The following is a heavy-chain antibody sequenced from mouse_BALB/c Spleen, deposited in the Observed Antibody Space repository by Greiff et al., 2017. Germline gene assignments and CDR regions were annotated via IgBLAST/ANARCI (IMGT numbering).Heavy chain of an antibody. V-gene: IGHV1-7*01. Sequence: QVQLQQSGAELAKPGASVKMSCKASGYTFTSYWMHWVKQRPGQGLEWIGYINPSTGYTEYNQKFKDKATLTADKSSSTAYMQLSSLTSEDSAVYYCARGGITTVDYWGQGTTLTVSS. CDR3: ARGGITTVDY. CDR2: INPSTGYT. J-gene: IGHJ2*01. D-gene: IGHD1-1*01. CDR1: GYTFTSYW.